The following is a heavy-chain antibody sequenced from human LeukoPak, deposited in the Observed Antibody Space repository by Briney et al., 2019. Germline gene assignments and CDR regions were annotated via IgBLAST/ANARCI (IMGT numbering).Heavy chain of an antibody. J-gene: IGHJ4*02. CDR2: INHSGST. CDR3: ASTDTEYYFDC. Sequence: SETLSLTCAVYGGSFSGYYWSWIRQPPGKGLEWIGEINHSGSTNYNPSLKSRVTISVDTSKNQFSLKLSSVTAADTALYYCASTDTEYYFDCWGQGTLVTVSS. D-gene: IGHD5-18*01. V-gene: IGHV4-34*01. CDR1: GGSFSGYY.